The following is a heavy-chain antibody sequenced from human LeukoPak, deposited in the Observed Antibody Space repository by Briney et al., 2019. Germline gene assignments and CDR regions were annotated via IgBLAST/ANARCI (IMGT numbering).Heavy chain of an antibody. Sequence: ASVKVSCKASGYTFTSYYMHWVRQAPGQGLEWMGIINPSGGSTSYAQKFQGRVTMTRDTSISTAYMELSRLRSDDTAVYYCARETTLYYGMDVWGQGTTVTVSS. J-gene: IGHJ6*02. CDR1: GYTFTSYY. CDR2: INPSGGST. CDR3: ARETTLYYGMDV. D-gene: IGHD1-7*01. V-gene: IGHV1-46*01.